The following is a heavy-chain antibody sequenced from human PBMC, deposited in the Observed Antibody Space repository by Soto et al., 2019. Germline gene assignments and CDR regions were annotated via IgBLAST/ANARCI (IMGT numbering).Heavy chain of an antibody. CDR1: GGTFSSYA. Sequence: SVKVSCKASGGTFSSYAISWVRQAPGQGLEWMGGIIPIFGTANYAQKFQGRVTIAADKSTSTAYMELSSLRSEDTAVYYCARDERPYYYDSSGYQTYYFDYWGQGTLVTVSS. D-gene: IGHD3-22*01. CDR2: IIPIFGTA. CDR3: ARDERPYYYDSSGYQTYYFDY. J-gene: IGHJ4*02. V-gene: IGHV1-69*06.